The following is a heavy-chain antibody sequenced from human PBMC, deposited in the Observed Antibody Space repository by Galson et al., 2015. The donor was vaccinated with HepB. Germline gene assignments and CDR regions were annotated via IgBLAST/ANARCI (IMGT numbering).Heavy chain of an antibody. CDR1: GYTFTSYG. CDR2: ISAYNGNT. CDR3: ARDLSIGIAAAGIDY. J-gene: IGHJ4*02. Sequence: SVKVSCKASGYTFTSYGISWVRQAPGQGLEWMGWISAYNGNTNYAQKLQGRVTMTTDTSTGTAYMELRSLRSDDTAVYYCARDLSIGIAAAGIDYWGQGTLVTVSS. D-gene: IGHD6-13*01. V-gene: IGHV1-18*01.